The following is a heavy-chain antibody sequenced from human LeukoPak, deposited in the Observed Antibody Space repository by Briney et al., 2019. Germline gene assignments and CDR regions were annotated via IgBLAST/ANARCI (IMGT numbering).Heavy chain of an antibody. CDR3: ARDVRSYGLDY. D-gene: IGHD2/OR15-2a*01. J-gene: IGHJ4*02. CDR2: IYYSGST. V-gene: IGHV4-39*07. Sequence: PSETLSLTCTVSGGSISSSSYYWGWIRQPPGKGLEWIGSIYYSGSTYYNPSLKSRVTISVDTSKNQFSLKLSSVTAADTAVYYCARDVRSYGLDYWGQGTLVTVSS. CDR1: GGSISSSSYY.